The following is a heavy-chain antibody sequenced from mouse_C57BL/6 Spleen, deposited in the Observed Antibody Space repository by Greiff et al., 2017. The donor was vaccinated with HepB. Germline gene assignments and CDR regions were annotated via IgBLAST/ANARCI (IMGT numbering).Heavy chain of an antibody. D-gene: IGHD1-1*01. CDR2: ISDGGSYT. CDR3: ARDGLLRELGWYFDV. Sequence: EVHLVESGGGLVKPGGSLKLSCAASGFTFSSYAMSWVRQTPEKRLEWVATISDGGSYTYYPDNVKGRFTISRDNAKNNLYLQMSHLKSEDTAMYYCARDGLLRELGWYFDVWGTGTTVTVSS. V-gene: IGHV5-4*01. J-gene: IGHJ1*03. CDR1: GFTFSSYA.